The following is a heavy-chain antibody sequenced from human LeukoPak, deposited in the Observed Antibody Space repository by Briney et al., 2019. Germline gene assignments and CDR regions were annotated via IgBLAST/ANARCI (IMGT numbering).Heavy chain of an antibody. J-gene: IGHJ3*02. CDR3: ATGVCSSTSCYWARDAFDI. CDR1: GYTLTELS. D-gene: IGHD2-2*01. V-gene: IGHV1-24*01. CDR2: FDPEDGET. Sequence: SVKVSCKVSGYTLTELSMHWVRQAPGKGLEWTGGFDPEDGETIYAQKFQGRVTMTEDTSTDTAYMELSSLRSEDTAVYYCATGVCSSTSCYWARDAFDIWGQGTMVTVSS.